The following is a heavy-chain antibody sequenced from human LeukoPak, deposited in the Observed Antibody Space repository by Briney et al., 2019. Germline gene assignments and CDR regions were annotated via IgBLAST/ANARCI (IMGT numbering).Heavy chain of an antibody. Sequence: ASVKVSCKASGYTFTSYDINWVRQATGQGLEWMGWMNPNSGNTGYAQKFQGRVTMTRNTSISTAYMELSSLRSEDTAVYYCARDRTYDFWSGYYTGENWFDPWGQGTLVTVS. D-gene: IGHD3-3*01. J-gene: IGHJ5*02. CDR2: MNPNSGNT. CDR1: GYTFTSYD. CDR3: ARDRTYDFWSGYYTGENWFDP. V-gene: IGHV1-8*01.